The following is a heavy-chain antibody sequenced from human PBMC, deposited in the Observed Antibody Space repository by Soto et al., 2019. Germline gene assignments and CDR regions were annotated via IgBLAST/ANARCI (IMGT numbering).Heavy chain of an antibody. CDR2: IYYSGST. V-gene: IGHV4-39*01. D-gene: IGHD4-17*01. J-gene: IGHJ3*02. Sequence: PSETLSLTCTVSGGSISSSSYYWGWIRQPPGKGLEWIGSIYYSGSTYYNPSLKSRVTISVDTSKNQFSLKLSSVTAADTAVYYCASLPLTTADFDLLPAAFDIWGQGTMVTVSS. CDR3: ASLPLTTADFDLLPAAFDI. CDR1: GGSISSSSYY.